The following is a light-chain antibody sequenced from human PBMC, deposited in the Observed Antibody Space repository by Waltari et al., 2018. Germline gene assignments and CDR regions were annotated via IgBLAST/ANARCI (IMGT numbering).Light chain of an antibody. V-gene: IGKV1-5*03. CDR1: QSISSW. CDR3: QQYNSYPWT. CDR2: KAS. J-gene: IGKJ1*01. Sequence: DTQMTQSPSPLSASLGDRVTITCRPSQSISSWLAWYQQKPGNAPNFLIYKASNLQSGVPSRFSGSGSGTEFTLTISSLQPDDFATYYCQQYNSYPWTFGQGTKVEIK.